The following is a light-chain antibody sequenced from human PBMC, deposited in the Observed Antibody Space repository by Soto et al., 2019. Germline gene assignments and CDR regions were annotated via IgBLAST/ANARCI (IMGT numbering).Light chain of an antibody. CDR2: WAS. V-gene: IGKV4-1*01. CDR1: QSVLYSSNNKNY. J-gene: IGKJ5*01. Sequence: DIVMTQSPDSLAVSLGERATINCKSSQSVLYSSNNKNYLAWYQKKPGQPPKLLIYWASTRESGVPDRFSGSVSGTDFTLTISSLHAEDVAVYYCQQYYSTPPITFGQGTRLEIK. CDR3: QQYYSTPPIT.